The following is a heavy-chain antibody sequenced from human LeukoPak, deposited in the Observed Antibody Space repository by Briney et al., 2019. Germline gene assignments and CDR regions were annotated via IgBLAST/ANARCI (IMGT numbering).Heavy chain of an antibody. J-gene: IGHJ5*02. CDR3: ANPVQA. Sequence: GGSLRLSCEAAGFSFRDYPMGWVRRASGKRLEWVSGISAGADVIFYADSVKGRFTISRDNSKNTLYLQMNSLRAEDTAVYYCANPVQAWGQGTLVTVSS. V-gene: IGHV3-23*01. CDR1: GFSFRDYP. D-gene: IGHD1-1*01. CDR2: ISAGADVI.